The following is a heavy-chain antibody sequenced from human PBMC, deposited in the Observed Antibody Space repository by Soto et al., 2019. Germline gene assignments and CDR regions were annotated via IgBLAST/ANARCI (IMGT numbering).Heavy chain of an antibody. J-gene: IGHJ5*02. CDR3: ASSPEDIVVVPAADNWFDP. CDR1: GYTLTELS. D-gene: IGHD2-2*01. Sequence: ASVKVSCKVSGYTLTELSMHWVRQAPGQGLEWMGRIIPILGIANYAQKFQGRVTITADKSTSTAYMELSSLRSEDTAVYYCASSPEDIVVVPAADNWFDPWGQGTLVTVSS. CDR2: IIPILGIA. V-gene: IGHV1-69*02.